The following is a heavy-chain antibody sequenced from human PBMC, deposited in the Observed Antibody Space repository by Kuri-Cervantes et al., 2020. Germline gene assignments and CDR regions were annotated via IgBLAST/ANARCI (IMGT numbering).Heavy chain of an antibody. Sequence: GGSLRLSCAVSGYSISSSNWWGWIRQPPGKGLEWVSSISSSSSYIYYADSVKGRFTISRDNAKNSLYLQMNSLRAEDTAVYYCARDLRPYGSGSHDAFDIWGQGTMVTVSS. J-gene: IGHJ3*02. CDR2: ISSSSSYI. V-gene: IGHV3-21*04. D-gene: IGHD3-10*01. CDR1: GYSISSSN. CDR3: ARDLRPYGSGSHDAFDI.